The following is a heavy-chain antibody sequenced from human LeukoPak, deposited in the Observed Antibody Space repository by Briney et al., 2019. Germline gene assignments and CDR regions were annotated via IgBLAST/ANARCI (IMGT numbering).Heavy chain of an antibody. CDR2: ISSSSTI. J-gene: IGHJ1*01. CDR3: ARDLGH. Sequence: GGSLRLSCAASGFTFSNYDMNWVRQAPGRGLEWISYISSSSTIYYADSVEGRFTISRDNAKNSLYLQMNSLRDEDTAMYYCARDLGHWGQGTLVTVSS. V-gene: IGHV3-48*02. CDR1: GFTFSNYD.